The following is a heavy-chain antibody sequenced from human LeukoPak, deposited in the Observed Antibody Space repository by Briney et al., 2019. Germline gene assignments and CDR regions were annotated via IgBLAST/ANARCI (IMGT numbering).Heavy chain of an antibody. J-gene: IGHJ4*02. Sequence: SETLSLTCAVYGGSFSGYYWSWIRQPPGKGLEWIGEINHSGSTNYNPSLKSRVTISVDTTKNQFSLKLSSVTAADTAVYYCGRTVPASALDYWGQGTLVTVSS. CDR3: GRTVPASALDY. CDR2: INHSGST. CDR1: GGSFSGYY. V-gene: IGHV4-34*01.